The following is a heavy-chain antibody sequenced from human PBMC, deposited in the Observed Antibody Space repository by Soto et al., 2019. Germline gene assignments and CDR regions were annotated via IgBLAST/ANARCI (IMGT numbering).Heavy chain of an antibody. J-gene: IGHJ6*02. V-gene: IGHV3-30*18. Sequence: GGSLRLSCTASGFIFRTYGMHWVRQAPGKGLEWVAVLSHDGNNKHYADSVKGRFTISRDNSKNTLYLQMNSLRVEDTAVYYCAKDRTHSYSGMDVWGQGTTVTVSS. CDR2: LSHDGNNK. CDR1: GFIFRTYG. CDR3: AKDRTHSYSGMDV. D-gene: IGHD1-7*01.